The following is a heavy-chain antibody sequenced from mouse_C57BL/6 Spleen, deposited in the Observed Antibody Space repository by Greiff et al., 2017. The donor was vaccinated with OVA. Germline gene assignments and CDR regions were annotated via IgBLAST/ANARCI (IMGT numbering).Heavy chain of an antibody. V-gene: IGHV1-22*01. D-gene: IGHD2-1*01. J-gene: IGHJ3*01. CDR2: INPNNGGT. CDR3: AGNYGDWFAY. CDR1: GYTFTDYN. Sequence: VQLQQSGPELVKPGVSVKMSCKASGYTFTDYNMHWVKQSHGKSLEWIGYINPNNGGTSYNQKFKGKATLTVNKSSSTAYMELRSLTSEDSAVYYCAGNYGDWFAYWGQGTLVTVSA.